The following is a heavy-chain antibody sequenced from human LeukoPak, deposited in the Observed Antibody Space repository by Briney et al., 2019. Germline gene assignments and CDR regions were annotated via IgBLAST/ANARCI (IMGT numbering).Heavy chain of an antibody. CDR1: GGSMSSYY. J-gene: IGHJ4*02. V-gene: IGHV4-59*01. CDR3: ARGLTTLDY. CDR2: TYYSGST. Sequence: SETLSLTCTVSGGSMSSYYWSWIRQPPGKGLEWIGYTYYSGSTNYNPSLKSRVTISVDTSKNQFSLKLSSVTAADTAVYYCARGLTTLDYWGQGTLVTVSS. D-gene: IGHD4/OR15-4a*01.